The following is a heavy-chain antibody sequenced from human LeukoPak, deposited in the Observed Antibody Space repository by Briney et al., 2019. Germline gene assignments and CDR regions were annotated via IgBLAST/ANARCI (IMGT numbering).Heavy chain of an antibody. CDR1: GGTFSSYA. V-gene: IGHV1-69*05. Sequence: ASVKVSCKASGGTFSSYAISWARQAPGQGLEWMGRIIPIFGTANYAQKFQGRVTITTDESTSTAYMELSSLRCEDTAVYYCGRGGVGDYYDSSGFRYYYYYYMDVWGKGTTVTVSS. CDR2: IIPIFGTA. D-gene: IGHD3-22*01. CDR3: GRGGVGDYYDSSGFRYYYYYYMDV. J-gene: IGHJ6*03.